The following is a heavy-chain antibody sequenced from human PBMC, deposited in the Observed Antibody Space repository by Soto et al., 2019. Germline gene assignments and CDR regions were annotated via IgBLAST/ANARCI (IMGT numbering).Heavy chain of an antibody. J-gene: IGHJ4*02. V-gene: IGHV3-53*01. CDR3: ERGGYRVALGY. CDR2: INSDGST. Sequence: EVQLVESGGGLIPPGGSLRLSCAASGFLVNSAYMTWVRQAPGNGLEWLSMINSDGSTLYAESVKGRFTISRDNSKIRLDLQMNSMRAEDTAIYYCERGGYRVALGYWGQGTIVIFTS. D-gene: IGHD5-12*01. CDR1: GFLVNSAY.